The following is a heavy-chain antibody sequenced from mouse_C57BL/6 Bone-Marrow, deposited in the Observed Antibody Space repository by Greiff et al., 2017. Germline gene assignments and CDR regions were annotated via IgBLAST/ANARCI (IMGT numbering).Heavy chain of an antibody. J-gene: IGHJ3*01. CDR1: GYTFTSYG. CDR3: ARNYYGSSRWFAY. V-gene: IGHV1-81*01. D-gene: IGHD1-1*01. CDR2: IYPRSGNT. Sequence: VQLQQSGAELARPGASVKLSCKASGYTFTSYGISWVKQRTGQGLEWIGEIYPRSGNTYYNEKFKGKATLTADKSSSTAYMELRSLTSEDSAVYYCARNYYGSSRWFAYWGQGTLVTVSA.